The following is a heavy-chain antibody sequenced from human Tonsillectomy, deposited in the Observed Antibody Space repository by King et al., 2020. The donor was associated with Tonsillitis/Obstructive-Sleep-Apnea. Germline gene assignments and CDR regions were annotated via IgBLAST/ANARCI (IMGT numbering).Heavy chain of an antibody. Sequence: VQLVESGGGVVQPGRSLRLSCAASGFTFSIYAMHWVRQAPGKGLEWVAVISYDGSNKYYADSVKGRFTISRDNSQNTLYLKMNSLRAEDTAVYYCARECPYMTVPWGAFDFWGQGTMVTVSS. J-gene: IGHJ3*01. CDR1: GFTFSIYA. CDR3: ARECPYMTVPWGAFDF. V-gene: IGHV3-30*04. D-gene: IGHD3-22*01. CDR2: ISYDGSNK.